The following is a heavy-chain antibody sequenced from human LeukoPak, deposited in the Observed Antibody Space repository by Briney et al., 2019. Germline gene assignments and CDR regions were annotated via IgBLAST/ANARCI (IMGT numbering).Heavy chain of an antibody. CDR1: GSSFSDHE. CDR3: GSSRQYVGAFDI. D-gene: IGHD2-8*01. V-gene: IGHV3-48*03. J-gene: IGHJ3*02. Sequence: PGGSLRLSCAAPGSSFSDHEFYWVRQAPGKGLQWISYISSGSGTIKYADSVRGRFTIFRDDATESVFLQMTSLRAEDTAIYFCGSSRQYVGAFDIWGQGTLVTVSS. CDR2: ISSGSGTI.